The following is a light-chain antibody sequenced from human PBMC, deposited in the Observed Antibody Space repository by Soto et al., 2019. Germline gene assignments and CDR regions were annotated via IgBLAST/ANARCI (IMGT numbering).Light chain of an antibody. Sequence: EVVLTQSPGTLSLSAGERATLFCRASERVASNYLAWYQQKPGQAPRLLIYGASTRASGIPARFSGSGSGTEFTLTISSLQSEDFAVYYCQQYNNWPPITFGQGTRLEIK. J-gene: IGKJ5*01. V-gene: IGKV3-15*01. CDR3: QQYNNWPPIT. CDR1: ERVASN. CDR2: GAS.